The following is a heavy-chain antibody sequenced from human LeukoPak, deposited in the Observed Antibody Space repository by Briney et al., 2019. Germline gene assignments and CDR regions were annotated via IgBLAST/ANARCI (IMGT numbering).Heavy chain of an antibody. Sequence: SVTVSCKASGGTFSSYAISWVRQAPGQGLEWMGGIIPIFGTANYAQKFQGRVTITADESTSTAYMELSSLRSEDTAVYYCARAFGEFISFDYWGQGTLVTVSS. CDR1: GGTFSSYA. V-gene: IGHV1-69*13. J-gene: IGHJ4*02. CDR2: IIPIFGTA. CDR3: ARAFGEFISFDY. D-gene: IGHD3-10*01.